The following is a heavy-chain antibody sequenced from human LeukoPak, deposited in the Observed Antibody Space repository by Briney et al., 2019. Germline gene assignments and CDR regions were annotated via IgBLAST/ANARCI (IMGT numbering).Heavy chain of an antibody. CDR2: ISAYNGNT. CDR1: GYTFTGYY. J-gene: IGHJ4*02. D-gene: IGHD5-18*01. CDR3: ATSWGSDTAMVYRFDY. V-gene: IGHV1-18*04. Sequence: ASVKVSCKASGYTFTGYYMHWVRQAPGQGLEWMGWISAYNGNTNYAQKLQGRVTMTTDTSTSTAYMELRSLRSDDTAVYYCATSWGSDTAMVYRFDYWGQGTLVTVSS.